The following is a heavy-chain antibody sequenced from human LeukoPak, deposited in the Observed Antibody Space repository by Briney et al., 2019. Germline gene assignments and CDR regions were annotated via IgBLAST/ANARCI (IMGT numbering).Heavy chain of an antibody. CDR3: ARVGWSGYTYYFDY. D-gene: IGHD3-3*01. CDR1: GGSISSYY. J-gene: IGHJ4*02. CDR2: IYYSGST. V-gene: IGHV4-59*01. Sequence: SETLSLTCTASGGSISSYYWSWIRQPPGKGLEWIGYIYYSGSTNYNPSLKSRVTISVDTSKNQFSLKLSSVTAADTAVYYCARVGWSGYTYYFDYWGQGTLVTVSS.